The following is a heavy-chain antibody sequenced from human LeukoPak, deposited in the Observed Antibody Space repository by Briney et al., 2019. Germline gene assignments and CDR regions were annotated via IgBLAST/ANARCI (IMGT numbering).Heavy chain of an antibody. V-gene: IGHV1-8*01. Sequence: ASVKVSCKASGYTFTSYDINWVRQATGQGLEWMGWMNPNSGNTGYAQKFQGRVTMTRNTSISTAYVELSSLRSEDTAVYYCYASEYSSSWYKSYGMDVWGQGTTVTVSS. CDR2: MNPNSGNT. CDR3: YASEYSSSWYKSYGMDV. CDR1: GYTFTSYD. D-gene: IGHD6-13*01. J-gene: IGHJ6*02.